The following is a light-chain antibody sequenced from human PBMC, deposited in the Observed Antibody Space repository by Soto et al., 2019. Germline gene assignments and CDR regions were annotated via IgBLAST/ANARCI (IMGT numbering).Light chain of an antibody. J-gene: IGLJ1*01. V-gene: IGLV1-40*01. CDR3: QSYGNSLSAVYV. CDR2: GNT. CDR1: ISNIGAGFD. Sequence: QSFLTLPPSVSGAPGQRFTISCTRSISNIGAGFDVHWYQQLPRTAPQLLIYGNTNRPSGVPDRFSGSKSGTSASLAITGLQAEDEADYYCQSYGNSLSAVYVFGTGTKVTVL.